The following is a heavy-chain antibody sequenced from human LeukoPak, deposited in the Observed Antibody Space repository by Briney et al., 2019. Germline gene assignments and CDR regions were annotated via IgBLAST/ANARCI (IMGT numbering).Heavy chain of an antibody. J-gene: IGHJ4*02. CDR2: ISYDGSNK. V-gene: IGHV3-30-3*01. Sequence: GGSLRLSCAASGFAFNSFVMHWVRQAPGRGLEWVAVISYDGSNKYYADSVKGRFTISRDNSKNTLYLQMNSLRAEDTAVYYCARDGGYDFWSGYYQDYWGQGTLVTVSS. CDR3: ARDGGYDFWSGYYQDY. CDR1: GFAFNSFV. D-gene: IGHD3-3*01.